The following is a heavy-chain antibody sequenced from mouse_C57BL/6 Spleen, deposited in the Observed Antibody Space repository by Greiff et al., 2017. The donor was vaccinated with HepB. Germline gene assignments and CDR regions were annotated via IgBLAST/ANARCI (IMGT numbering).Heavy chain of an antibody. D-gene: IGHD3-1*01. CDR3: ARRGSPHYYAMDY. J-gene: IGHJ4*01. V-gene: IGHV1-18*01. CDR2: INPNNGGT. CDR1: GYTFTDYN. Sequence: VHVKQSGPELVKPGASVKIPCKASGYTFTDYNMDWVKQSHGKSLEWIGDINPNNGGTIYNQKFKGKATLTVDKSSSTAYMELRSLTSEDTAVFYCARRGSPHYYAMDYWGQGTSVTVSS.